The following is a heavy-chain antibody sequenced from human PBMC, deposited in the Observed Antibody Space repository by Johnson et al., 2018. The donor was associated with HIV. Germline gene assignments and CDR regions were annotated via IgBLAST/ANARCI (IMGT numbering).Heavy chain of an antibody. Sequence: QVQLVESGGGVVRPGGSLRLSCAASGFTFSDYYMGWIRQAPGKGLEWVSYIRESGTTIYYADSVKGRFPISRDNAKNSLYLQMNSLRAEDTAVYFCARVTKYYFDSSVDAFDIWGQGTMVTVSS. CDR1: GFTFSDYY. CDR2: IRESGTTI. V-gene: IGHV3-11*04. D-gene: IGHD3-22*01. CDR3: ARVTKYYFDSSVDAFDI. J-gene: IGHJ3*02.